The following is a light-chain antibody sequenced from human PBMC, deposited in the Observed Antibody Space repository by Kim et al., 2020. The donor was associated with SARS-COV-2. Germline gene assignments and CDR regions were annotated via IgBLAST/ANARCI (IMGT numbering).Light chain of an antibody. CDR2: QDS. V-gene: IGLV3-1*01. CDR3: QAWDSSSYV. Sequence: VSPGQTASITCSGDKLGDKYACWYQQKPGQSPVLVIYQDSKRPSGIPERFSGSNSGNTATLTISGTQAMDEADYYCQAWDSSSYVFGTGTKVTVL. CDR1: KLGDKY. J-gene: IGLJ1*01.